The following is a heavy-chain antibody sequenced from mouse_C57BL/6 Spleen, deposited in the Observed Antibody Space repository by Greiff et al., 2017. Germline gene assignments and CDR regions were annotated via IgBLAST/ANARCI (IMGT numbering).Heavy chain of an antibody. CDR1: GYTFTSYW. V-gene: IGHV1-69*01. CDR3: ARDGAAWFAY. Sequence: VQLQQPGAELVMPGASVKLSCKASGYTFTSYWMHWVKQRPGQGLEWIGEIDPYDSYTNYNQKFKGKSTVTVDKSSSTAYMQLSSLTSEDSAVYCYARDGAAWFAYWGQGTLVTVSA. J-gene: IGHJ3*01. D-gene: IGHD3-3*01. CDR2: IDPYDSYT.